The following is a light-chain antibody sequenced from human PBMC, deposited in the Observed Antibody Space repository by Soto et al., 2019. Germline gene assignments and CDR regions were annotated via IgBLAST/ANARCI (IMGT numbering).Light chain of an antibody. CDR2: EVS. CDR3: SSYTSGSTWV. V-gene: IGLV2-14*01. Sequence: QSALTQPASVSGSPGQSITISCTGTSSDVGGYNYVSWYQQHPGKAPKLMIYEVSNRPSGVSNRFSGSKSGNTASLTISGLQDEDEADYYCSSYTSGSTWVFGGGTKVTVL. CDR1: SSDVGGYNY. J-gene: IGLJ3*02.